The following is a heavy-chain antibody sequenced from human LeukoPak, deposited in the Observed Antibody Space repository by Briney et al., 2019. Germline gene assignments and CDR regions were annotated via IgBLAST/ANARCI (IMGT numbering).Heavy chain of an antibody. CDR3: ARLDYGDSAFDI. D-gene: IGHD4-17*01. V-gene: IGHV4-59*01. CDR2: IYYSGST. CDR1: GGSISSYY. J-gene: IGHJ3*02. Sequence: SETLSLTCTVSGGSISSYYWSWIRQPPGKGLEWIGYIYYSGSTNYNPSLKSRVTISVDTSKNQFSLKLSSVTAADTAVYYCARLDYGDSAFDIWGQGTKVTVSS.